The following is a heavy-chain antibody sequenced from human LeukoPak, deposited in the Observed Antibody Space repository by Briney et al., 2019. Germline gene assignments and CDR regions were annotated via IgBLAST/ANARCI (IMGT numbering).Heavy chain of an antibody. CDR2: IYYSGST. Sequence: PSETLSLTCTVSGGSISSSNYLWGWIRQPPGNGLVWIGSIYYSGSTYHNPSFKSRLTISVDTSKNQFSLRLSSVTAADTAMYYCARQGDSCSGGSCYARTIDYWGQGTLVTVSS. CDR1: GGSISSSNYL. J-gene: IGHJ4*02. V-gene: IGHV4-39*01. CDR3: ARQGDSCSGGSCYARTIDY. D-gene: IGHD2-15*01.